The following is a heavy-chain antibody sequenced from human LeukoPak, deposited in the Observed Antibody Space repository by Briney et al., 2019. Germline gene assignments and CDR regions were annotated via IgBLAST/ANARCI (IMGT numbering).Heavy chain of an antibody. D-gene: IGHD6-19*01. V-gene: IGHV3-23*01. Sequence: GGSLRLSCAASGFTFSDYAMSWVRQAPGKGLEWVSAISGSGGSTYYADSVKGRFTISRDNSKNTLYLQMNSLRAEDTAVYYCARRYSSGWYNYWGQGTLVTVSS. CDR3: ARRYSSGWYNY. CDR2: ISGSGGST. CDR1: GFTFSDYA. J-gene: IGHJ4*02.